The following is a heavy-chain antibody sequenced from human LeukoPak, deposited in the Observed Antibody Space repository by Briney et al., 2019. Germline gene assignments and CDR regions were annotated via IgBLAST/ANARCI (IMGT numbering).Heavy chain of an antibody. CDR3: ARAGIMATTPFGY. CDR1: AGSISSNY. V-gene: IGHV4-59*01. J-gene: IGHJ4*02. CDR2: IFYTGST. D-gene: IGHD5-24*01. Sequence: SETLSLTCTVSAGSISSNYWSWIRQPPGKGLEWIGYIFYTGSTNYNPSLKSRVTISVDTSKNQFSLRLSSVTAADTAVYYCARAGIMATTPFGYWGQGTLVSVSS.